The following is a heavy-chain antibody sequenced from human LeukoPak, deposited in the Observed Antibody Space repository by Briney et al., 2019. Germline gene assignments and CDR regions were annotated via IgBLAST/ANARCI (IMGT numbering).Heavy chain of an antibody. Sequence: GRSLRLSRAASGFTFSNHAIHWVRQAPGKGLEWVAVISYDGDNKYYADSVKGRFTISRDNSKNTLYLQMSSLRAEDTAVYYCARDQMTTHSDYWGQGTLVTVSS. CDR1: GFTFSNHA. V-gene: IGHV3-30*04. D-gene: IGHD4-11*01. J-gene: IGHJ4*02. CDR2: ISYDGDNK. CDR3: ARDQMTTHSDY.